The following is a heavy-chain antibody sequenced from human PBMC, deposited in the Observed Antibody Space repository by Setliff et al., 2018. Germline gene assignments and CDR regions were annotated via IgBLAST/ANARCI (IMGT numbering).Heavy chain of an antibody. CDR2: IRQDGNEI. V-gene: IGHV3-7*01. CDR3: ASGDWFYFDC. D-gene: IGHD2-21*01. Sequence: HPGGSLRLSCAASALTFSRYWMKWVRQAPGKGLEWVADIRQDGNEIYYVDSVRGRFTISRDTAKNSVYLQMNSLRAEDTGVYYCASGDWFYFDCWGQGTLVTVSS. CDR1: ALTFSRYW. J-gene: IGHJ4*02.